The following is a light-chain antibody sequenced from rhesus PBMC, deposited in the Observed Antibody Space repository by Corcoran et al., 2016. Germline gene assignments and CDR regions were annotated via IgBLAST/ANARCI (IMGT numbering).Light chain of an antibody. Sequence: DIVMTQTPLSLPVTPGEPASISCRSSQSLLHSNGYTYLFWYLQKPGQSQQLLIYLGSTRASGVPDRFSGSGSGTYFTIKISRVEAEDVGVYYCLQDIQLPFTFGPGTKLDIK. CDR1: QSLLHSNGYTY. CDR2: LGS. V-gene: IGKV2-91*01. J-gene: IGKJ3*01. CDR3: LQDIQLPFT.